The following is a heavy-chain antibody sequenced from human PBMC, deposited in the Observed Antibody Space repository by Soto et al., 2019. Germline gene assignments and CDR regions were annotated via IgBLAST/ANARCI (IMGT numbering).Heavy chain of an antibody. CDR2: ISGSGGST. CDR1: GFTFSSYA. D-gene: IGHD2-15*01. Sequence: PGGSLRLSCAASGFTFSSYAMSWVRQAPGKGLEWVSAISGSGGSTYYADSVKGRFTISRDNSKNTLYLQMNSLRAEDTAVYYCASPTIFLGYCSGGSCARIDYWGQGTLVTVS. V-gene: IGHV3-23*01. J-gene: IGHJ4*02. CDR3: ASPTIFLGYCSGGSCARIDY.